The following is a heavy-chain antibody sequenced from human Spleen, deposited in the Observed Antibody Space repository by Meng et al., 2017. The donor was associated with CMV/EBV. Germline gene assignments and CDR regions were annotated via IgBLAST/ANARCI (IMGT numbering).Heavy chain of an antibody. CDR1: GGSVNSGSYY. V-gene: IGHV4-61*01. Sequence: SETLSLTCTVSGGSVNSGSYYWSWIRQPPGKGLQWIGYIYYTESTNYNPSLKSRVTISVDTSKNQFSLKLSSVTAADTAVYYCARHPSIVGALGWFDPWGQGTLVTVSS. CDR3: ARHPSIVGALGWFDP. J-gene: IGHJ5*02. D-gene: IGHD1-26*01. CDR2: IYYTEST.